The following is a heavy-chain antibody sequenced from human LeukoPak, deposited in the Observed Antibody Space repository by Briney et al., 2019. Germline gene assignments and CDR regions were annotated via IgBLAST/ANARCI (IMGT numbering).Heavy chain of an antibody. CDR3: AKASRSCSSTTCFAKNYPYYYGPDV. CDR1: GITFSSFA. J-gene: IGHJ6*02. V-gene: IGHV3-30*18. Sequence: PGGSLRLSCAASGITFSSFAMHWVRQAPGKGLEWVALISYDGSNKYYADSVKGRFTISRDNSKNTLYLEINSLRADDTAVYYCAKASRSCSSTTCFAKNYPYYYGPDVWGQGTTVTVSS. CDR2: ISYDGSNK. D-gene: IGHD2-2*01.